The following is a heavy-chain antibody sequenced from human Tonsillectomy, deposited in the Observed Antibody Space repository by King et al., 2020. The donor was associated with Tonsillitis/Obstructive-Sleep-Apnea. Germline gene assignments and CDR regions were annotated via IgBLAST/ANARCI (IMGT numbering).Heavy chain of an antibody. Sequence: VQLVESGGALVQPGGALRLSCAASGFTFSSYNMNWVRQAPGKGLEWVSYIGSTCSTLFYADSVKGRFTISRDNAKSSLDLQMNSLGDEDTAVYYCTRGNKYGSGPYWGQGTLVTVSS. V-gene: IGHV3-48*02. CDR2: IGSTCSTL. J-gene: IGHJ4*02. CDR3: TRGNKYGSGPY. D-gene: IGHD3-10*01. CDR1: GFTFSSYN.